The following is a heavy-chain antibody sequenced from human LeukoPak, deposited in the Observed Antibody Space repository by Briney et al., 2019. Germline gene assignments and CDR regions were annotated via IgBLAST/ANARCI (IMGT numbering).Heavy chain of an antibody. V-gene: IGHV4-39*02. CDR2: LYYSGSP. CDR1: GGSISSYNSY. J-gene: IGHJ4*02. D-gene: IGHD3-22*01. Sequence: PSETLSLTCTVSGGSISSYNSYWGWIRQPPGKGLEWIGSLYYSGSPYYNPSLKSRVTISVDTSKNHFSLKLNSVTAADTAVYYCARTEYYYDSSGYYYDRSLFDYWGQGTPVTVSS. CDR3: ARTEYYYDSSGYYYDRSLFDY.